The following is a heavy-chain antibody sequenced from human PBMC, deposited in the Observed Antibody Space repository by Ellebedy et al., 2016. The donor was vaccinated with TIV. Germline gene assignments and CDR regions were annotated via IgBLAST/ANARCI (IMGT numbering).Heavy chain of an antibody. J-gene: IGHJ4*02. CDR1: GYSFINYM. V-gene: IGHV1-18*01. CDR2: ISTHNGNT. CDR3: ARPLDSGYDSAYFDY. D-gene: IGHD5-12*01. Sequence: ASVKVSXXTSGYSFINYMINWVRQAPGQGLEWMGWISTHNGNTNYAQNFQGRVTMTADTSTSTVYLELRGLRDDDTAVYYCARPLDSGYDSAYFDYWGQGTLVTVSS.